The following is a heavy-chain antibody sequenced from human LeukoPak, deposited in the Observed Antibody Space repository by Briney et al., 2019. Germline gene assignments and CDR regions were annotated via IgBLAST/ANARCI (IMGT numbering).Heavy chain of an antibody. CDR3: AREGGDDEAEYYYYTDV. V-gene: IGHV1-18*01. CDR1: GYTFTSYG. J-gene: IGHJ6*03. Sequence: ASVKVSCKASGYTFTSYGISWVRQAPGQGLEWMGWISAYNGNTNYAQKLQGRVTMTTDTSTSTAYMELRSLRSDDTAVYYCAREGGDDEAEYYYYTDVWGKGTTVTVSS. D-gene: IGHD2-21*02. CDR2: ISAYNGNT.